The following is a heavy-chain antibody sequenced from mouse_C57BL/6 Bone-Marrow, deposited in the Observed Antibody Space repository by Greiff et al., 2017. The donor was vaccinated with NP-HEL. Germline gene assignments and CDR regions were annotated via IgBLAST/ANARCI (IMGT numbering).Heavy chain of an antibody. V-gene: IGHV1-69*01. Sequence: VQLQQPGAELVMPGASVKLSCKASGYTFPSYWLHWVKQRPGQGLEWIGEIDPSDSYTNYNQKFKGKSTLTVDKSSSTAYMQLSSLTSEDVAVYYCARSYSNYVGWYFEVWGTGTTVTVSS. J-gene: IGHJ1*03. D-gene: IGHD2-5*01. CDR1: GYTFPSYW. CDR2: IDPSDSYT. CDR3: ARSYSNYVGWYFEV.